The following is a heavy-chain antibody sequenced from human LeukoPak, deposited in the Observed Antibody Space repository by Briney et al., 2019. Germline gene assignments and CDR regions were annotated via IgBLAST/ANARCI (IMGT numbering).Heavy chain of an antibody. CDR3: ARGNFYDNKGYSPELRY. V-gene: IGHV1-8*03. D-gene: IGHD3-10*01. J-gene: IGHJ4*02. CDR2: MNPNSGNS. CDR1: GYTFTGYY. Sequence: ASVKVSCKASGYTFTGYYMHWVRQAPGQGLEWMGWMNPNSGNSGYTQKFQGRVTLTRDTSITTAYMELSSLRSEDTAVYYCARGNFYDNKGYSPELRYWGQGTLVTVSS.